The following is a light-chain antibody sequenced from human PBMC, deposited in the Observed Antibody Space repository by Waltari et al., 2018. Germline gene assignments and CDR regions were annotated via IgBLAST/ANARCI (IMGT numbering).Light chain of an antibody. V-gene: IGLV4-69*01. CDR1: SGHSSYA. Sequence: HLVLTQSPSASASLGASVKLTCTLSSGHSSYAIAWHQQQPEKGPRFLMKLNSDGSHSKGDGIPDRFSGSSSGTERYLTISSLQSEDEADYYCQTWDTDIRVFGGGTELTVL. J-gene: IGLJ3*02. CDR2: LNSDGSH. CDR3: QTWDTDIRV.